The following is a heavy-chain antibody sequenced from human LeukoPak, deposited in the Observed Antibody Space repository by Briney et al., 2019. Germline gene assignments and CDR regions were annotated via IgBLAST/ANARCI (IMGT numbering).Heavy chain of an antibody. J-gene: IGHJ5*02. V-gene: IGHV1-46*01. CDR2: INPSGGST. Sequence: ASVKVSCKASGYTFTSYYMHWVRQVPGQGLEWMGIINPSGGSTSYAQKFQGRVTMTRDTSTSTVYMELSSLRSEDTAVYYCARGLYYDYVWGSFPFDPWGQGTLVTVSS. CDR1: GYTFTSYY. CDR3: ARGLYYDYVWGSFPFDP. D-gene: IGHD3-16*01.